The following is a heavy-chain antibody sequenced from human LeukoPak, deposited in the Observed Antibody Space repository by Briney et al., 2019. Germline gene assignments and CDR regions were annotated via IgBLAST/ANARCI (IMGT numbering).Heavy chain of an antibody. CDR2: IYYSGTT. CDR1: GGSISRRSYY. D-gene: IGHD1-26*01. CDR3: ARASYSNYYYYGMDV. J-gene: IGHJ6*02. V-gene: IGHV4-39*01. Sequence: SETLSLTCTVSGGSISRRSYYWGWIRQPPGKELEWIGSIYYSGTTDCNKSLKSRVTISVDTSKNQFSLRLSSVAAADTAVYYCARASYSNYYYYGMDVWGQGTTVTVSS.